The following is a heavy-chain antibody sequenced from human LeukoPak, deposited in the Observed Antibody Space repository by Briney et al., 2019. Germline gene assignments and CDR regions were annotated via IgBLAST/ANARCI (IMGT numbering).Heavy chain of an antibody. J-gene: IGHJ3*02. CDR1: GFKFDNYA. D-gene: IGHD1-1*01. CDR3: AKSLFTSATGTGRAFHI. Sequence: GGSLRLSCAASGFKFDNYAMTWVRQAPGKGLEWVSSIGISGYSTYYADSLKGRVTISRDNSKSTLYLQMNGLRAEDTAIFYCAKSLFTSATGTGRAFHIWGQGTRVTVSS. V-gene: IGHV3-23*01. CDR2: IGISGYST.